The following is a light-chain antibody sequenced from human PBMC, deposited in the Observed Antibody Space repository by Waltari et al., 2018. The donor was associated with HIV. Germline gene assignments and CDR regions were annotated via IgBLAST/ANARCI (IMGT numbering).Light chain of an antibody. CDR1: SGSIADNY. Sequence: NFMLTQPHSVSESPGKTVTISCTRSSGSIADNYVQWYQQRPGSAPPTVIYEDNQRPSGVPDLFSGSIDSSSNSASRTISGLKTEDEADYYCQSYDSSNQVFGGGTQLTVL. J-gene: IGLJ3*02. CDR3: QSYDSSNQV. CDR2: EDN. V-gene: IGLV6-57*03.